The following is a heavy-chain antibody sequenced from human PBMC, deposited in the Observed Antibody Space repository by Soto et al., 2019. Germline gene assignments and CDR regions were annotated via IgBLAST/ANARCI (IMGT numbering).Heavy chain of an antibody. CDR2: INPSGGTT. CDR1: GYTFTRYN. V-gene: IGHV1-46*01. D-gene: IGHD2-15*01. CDR3: ARVRGGGSEYFFDY. Sequence: ASVKVSCKASGYTFTRYNVHWVRQAPGQGLEWMAIINPSGGTTYYVQKFEGRVTLTTDTSTSTVYMELGSLRSDDTAVYYCARVRGGGSEYFFDYWGQGPLVTVYS. J-gene: IGHJ4*02.